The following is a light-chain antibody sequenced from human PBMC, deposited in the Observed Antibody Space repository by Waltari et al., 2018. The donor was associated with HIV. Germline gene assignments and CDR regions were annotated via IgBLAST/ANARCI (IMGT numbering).Light chain of an antibody. Sequence: DVAMTQSPLSLPVTLGQPASISCRSSQSLVYSDGYTYLDWIQQRPGRSPRRLIYEVAKRDSGVPDRCSGSGSGTNVTLKISRVEAEDVGIYYCMQGTHWPRTFGQGTKVEIK. J-gene: IGKJ1*01. CDR1: QSLVYSDGYTY. CDR2: EVA. V-gene: IGKV2-30*01. CDR3: MQGTHWPRT.